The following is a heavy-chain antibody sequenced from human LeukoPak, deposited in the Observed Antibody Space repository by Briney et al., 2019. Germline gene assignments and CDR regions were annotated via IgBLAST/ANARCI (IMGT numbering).Heavy chain of an antibody. CDR1: GFTFSSHH. Sequence: GGSLRLSCAASGFTFSSHHMSWVRQGPGKRLEWVAAIGITGGDTYHSGSVNGRFAISRDNSKNTLYLQMNSLRAEDTAVYYCAREDPTVVLSLDYWGQGTLVTVSS. D-gene: IGHD1-1*01. CDR3: AREDPTVVLSLDY. J-gene: IGHJ4*02. V-gene: IGHV3-23*01. CDR2: IGITGGDT.